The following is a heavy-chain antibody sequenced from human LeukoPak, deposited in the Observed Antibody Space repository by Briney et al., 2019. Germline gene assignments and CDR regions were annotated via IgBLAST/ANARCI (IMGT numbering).Heavy chain of an antibody. Sequence: SSVKVSCKASGGTFGSYAISWVRQAPGQGLEWMGGIIPIFGTANYAQKFQGRVTITADKSTSTAYMELSSLRSEDTAVYYCARAGLLWFGELLSKGFDYWGQGTLVTVSS. CDR2: IIPIFGTA. J-gene: IGHJ4*02. D-gene: IGHD3-10*01. CDR1: GGTFGSYA. CDR3: ARAGLLWFGELLSKGFDY. V-gene: IGHV1-69*06.